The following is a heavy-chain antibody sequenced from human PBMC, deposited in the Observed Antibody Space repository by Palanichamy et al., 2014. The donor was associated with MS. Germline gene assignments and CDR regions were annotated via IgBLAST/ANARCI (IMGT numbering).Heavy chain of an antibody. Sequence: EVQLVESGGGLVQPGGSLRLSCAASGFTFNSFWMYWVRQAPGKGLVWVSGINLDGTTTRSADSVKGRFTISRDTAKNTLYLQMSSLRVEDTAVYYCARDRNSGWYSYSHVMDVWGQGTTVTVSS. CDR2: INLDGTTT. V-gene: IGHV3-74*01. D-gene: IGHD6-19*01. CDR3: ARDRNSGWYSYSHVMDV. CDR1: GFTFNSFW. J-gene: IGHJ6*02.